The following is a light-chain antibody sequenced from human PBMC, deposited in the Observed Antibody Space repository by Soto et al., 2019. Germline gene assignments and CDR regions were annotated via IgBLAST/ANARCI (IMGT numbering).Light chain of an antibody. CDR2: DAS. V-gene: IGKV1-5*01. J-gene: IGKJ1*01. CDR3: QQYNSYPWT. Sequence: DIQMTQSPSTLAASVGDRVTITCRASHSISSWLAWYQQKPGKAPKLLIYDASSLESCVPSRFRGSGSWTEFTLTSSSLQPDDFATYYCQQYNSYPWTFGQGTKLDIK. CDR1: HSISSW.